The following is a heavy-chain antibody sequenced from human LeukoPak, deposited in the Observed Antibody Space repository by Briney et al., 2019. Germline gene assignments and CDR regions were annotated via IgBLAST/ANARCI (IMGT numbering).Heavy chain of an antibody. V-gene: IGHV1-69*01. J-gene: IGHJ4*02. D-gene: IGHD3-10*01. CDR1: GGTFSSYA. CDR2: IIPIFGTA. CDR3: ATDPSRYYGAGHALGY. Sequence: SVKVSCKASGGTFSSYAISWVRQAPGQRLEWMGGIIPIFGTANYAQKFQGRVTITADESTSTAYMELSSLRSEDTAVYYCATDPSRYYGAGHALGYWGQGTLVTVSS.